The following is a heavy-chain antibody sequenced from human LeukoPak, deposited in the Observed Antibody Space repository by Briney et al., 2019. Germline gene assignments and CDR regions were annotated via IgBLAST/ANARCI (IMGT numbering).Heavy chain of an antibody. V-gene: IGHV3-9*01. CDR1: GFTFDDYA. CDR3: AKDMHHDYGDYPFDY. D-gene: IGHD4-17*01. J-gene: IGHJ4*02. CDR2: ISWNSGRI. Sequence: GGSLRLSCAASGFTFDDYAMHWVRQAPGKGLEWVSGISWNSGRIGYEDSVKGRFTISRDNAKNSLYLQMNSLRAEDTALYYCAKDMHHDYGDYPFDYWGQGTLVTVSS.